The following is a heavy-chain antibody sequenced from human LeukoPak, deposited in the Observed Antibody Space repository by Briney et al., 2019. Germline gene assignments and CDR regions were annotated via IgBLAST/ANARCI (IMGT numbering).Heavy chain of an antibody. CDR3: ARVVVPAAMRYYYYGMDV. CDR1: GGSFSGYY. Sequence: SETPSLTCAVYGGSFSGYYWSWIRQPPGKGLEWIGEINHSGSTNYNPCLKSRVTISVDTSKNQFSLKLSSVTAADTAVYYCARVVVPAAMRYYYYGMDVWGQGTTVTVSS. D-gene: IGHD2-2*01. J-gene: IGHJ6*02. CDR2: INHSGST. V-gene: IGHV4-34*01.